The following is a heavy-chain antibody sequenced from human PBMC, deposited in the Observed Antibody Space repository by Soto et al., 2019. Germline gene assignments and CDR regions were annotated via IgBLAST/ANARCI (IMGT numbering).Heavy chain of an antibody. V-gene: IGHV3-30-3*01. Sequence: GGSLRLSCAASGFTFSSYAMHWVRQAPGKGLEWVAVISYDGGNKYYADSVKGRFTISRDNSKNTLYLQMNSLRAEDTAVYYCARYGDYYDSSGNFDYWGQGTLVTVSS. J-gene: IGHJ4*02. CDR3: ARYGDYYDSSGNFDY. CDR1: GFTFSSYA. D-gene: IGHD3-22*01. CDR2: ISYDGGNK.